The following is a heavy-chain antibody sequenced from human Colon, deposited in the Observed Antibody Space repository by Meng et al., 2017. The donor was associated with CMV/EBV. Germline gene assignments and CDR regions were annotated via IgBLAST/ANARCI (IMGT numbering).Heavy chain of an antibody. J-gene: IGHJ5*01. CDR1: GFNLGPYE. Sequence: GGSLRPSCAASGFNLGPYEMNWVRQAPGRGLEWLSYISSDSSTSHYADSVRGRFTTSRDNAANSLYLQMDSLRGEDTAVYYCVSLGRTIGSWGHGTLVTVSS. CDR2: ISSDSSTS. CDR3: VSLGRTIGS. D-gene: IGHD3-10*01. V-gene: IGHV3-48*03.